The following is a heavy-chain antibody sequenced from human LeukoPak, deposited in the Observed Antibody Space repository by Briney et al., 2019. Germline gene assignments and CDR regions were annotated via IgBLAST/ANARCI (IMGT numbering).Heavy chain of an antibody. J-gene: IGHJ4*02. Sequence: ASVKVSCKASGYTFTGYYMHWARQAPGQGLEWMGWINPNSGGTNYAQKFQGRVTMTRDTSISTAYMELSRLRSDDTAVYYCARDAFAVAGPFDYWGQGTLVTVSS. CDR2: INPNSGGT. CDR1: GYTFTGYY. CDR3: ARDAFAVAGPFDY. D-gene: IGHD6-19*01. V-gene: IGHV1-2*02.